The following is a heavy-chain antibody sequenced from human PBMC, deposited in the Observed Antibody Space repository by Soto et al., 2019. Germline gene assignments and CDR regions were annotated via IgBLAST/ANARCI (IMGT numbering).Heavy chain of an antibody. D-gene: IGHD1-26*01. CDR2: IWYDGSNK. J-gene: IGHJ4*02. Sequence: QVQLVESGGGVVQPGRSLRLSCAASGFTFSSYGMHWVRQAPGKGLEWVAVIWYDGSNKYYADSVKGRFTISRDNSKNTLYLQMNSLRAEDTAVDYCARDSVGAALDYWGQGTLVTVSS. CDR3: ARDSVGAALDY. CDR1: GFTFSSYG. V-gene: IGHV3-33*01.